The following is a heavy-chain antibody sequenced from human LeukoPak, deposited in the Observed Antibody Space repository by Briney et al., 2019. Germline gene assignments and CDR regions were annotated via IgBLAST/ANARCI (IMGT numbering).Heavy chain of an antibody. V-gene: IGHV3-33*01. J-gene: IGHJ4*02. CDR2: IWSDGSNK. CDR3: ARDWDTTS. D-gene: IGHD5-18*01. Sequence: GGSLRLSCAASGFTFSVYGLHWVRQAPGKGLEWVAVIWSDGSNKYFADSVKGRFTISRDNSKNTLYLQMNSLRAEDTAVYYCARDWDTTSWGQGTLVTVSS. CDR1: GFTFSVYG.